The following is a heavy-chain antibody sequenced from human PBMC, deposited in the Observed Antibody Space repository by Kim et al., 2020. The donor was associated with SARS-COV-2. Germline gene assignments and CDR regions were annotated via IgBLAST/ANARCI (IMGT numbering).Heavy chain of an antibody. CDR2: SSSSTI. D-gene: IGHD2-15*01. Sequence: SSSSTIYYEDSVKGRFTISRDNAKNSLYLQMNSLRDEDTAVYYCAGSGGNYWGQGTLVTVSS. V-gene: IGHV3-48*02. J-gene: IGHJ4*02. CDR3: AGSGGNY.